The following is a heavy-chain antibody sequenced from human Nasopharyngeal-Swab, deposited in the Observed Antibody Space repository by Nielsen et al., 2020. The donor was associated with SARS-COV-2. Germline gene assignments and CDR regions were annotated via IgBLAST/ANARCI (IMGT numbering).Heavy chain of an antibody. J-gene: IGHJ6*02. CDR2: INPTVGST. CDR1: GYTITSYY. CDR3: ARNIVVVPAAILYYYYAMDV. V-gene: IGHV1-46*01. Sequence: ASVKVSCKASGYTITSYYMHWVRQAPGQGLEWMGIINPTVGSTTYAQKFQGRVTMTRDTSTSTVYMELSSLRSEDTAVYYCARNIVVVPAAILYYYYAMDVWGQGTTVTVSS. D-gene: IGHD2-2*01.